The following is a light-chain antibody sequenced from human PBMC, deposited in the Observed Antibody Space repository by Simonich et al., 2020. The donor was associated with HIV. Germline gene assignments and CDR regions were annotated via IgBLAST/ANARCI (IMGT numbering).Light chain of an antibody. CDR3: MQSVQLPIT. Sequence: DIVMTQSPLSLPVTPGEPASISCTSSQSLLHSDGKTYLYWYLQKPGQSPHLLIHEVSNRFSGVPDRFSGSGSGTDFTLKISRVEAEDIGLYYCMQSVQLPITFGQGTRLEIK. CDR1: QSLLHSDGKTY. J-gene: IGKJ5*01. V-gene: IGKV2D-29*02. CDR2: EVS.